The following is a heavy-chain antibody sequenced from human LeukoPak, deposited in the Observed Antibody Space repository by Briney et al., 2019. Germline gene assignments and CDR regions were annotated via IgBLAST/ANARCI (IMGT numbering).Heavy chain of an antibody. J-gene: IGHJ3*02. CDR1: GDSVSSNNS. D-gene: IGHD5-18*01. CDR2: TYYRSKWYN. CDR3: ARGGQGDGYSADEAFDI. V-gene: IGHV6-1*01. Sequence: SQTLSLTCAISGDSVSSNNSWNWIRQSPSRGLEWLGRTYYRSKWYNDYVVSVKSRININPDTSKNQFSLHLNSVTPEDTAVYYCARGGQGDGYSADEAFDIRGQGTVVTVS.